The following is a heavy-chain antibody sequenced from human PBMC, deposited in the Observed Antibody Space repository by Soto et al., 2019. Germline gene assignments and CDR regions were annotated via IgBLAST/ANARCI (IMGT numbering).Heavy chain of an antibody. V-gene: IGHV4-59*08. CDR1: GGSFSPNY. CDR2: IYYGGTT. CDR3: ARLGYDILTGYYKVGEDFDY. J-gene: IGHJ4*02. D-gene: IGHD3-9*01. Sequence: PSETLSLTCTVSGGSFSPNYWSWIRQPPGKGLEWVGSIYYGGTTSYNPSLKSRVTISVDTSKNQFSLKLSSVTAADTAVYYCARLGYDILTGYYKVGEDFDYWGQGTLVTVSS.